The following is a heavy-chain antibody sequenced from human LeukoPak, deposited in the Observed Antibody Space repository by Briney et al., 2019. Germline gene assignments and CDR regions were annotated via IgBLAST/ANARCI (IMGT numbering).Heavy chain of an antibody. CDR2: ISAYNGNT. CDR1: GYTFTSYG. D-gene: IGHD3-10*01. Sequence: GASVKVSCKASGYTFTSYGIIWVRQAPGQGLEWMGWISAYNGNTNYAQKLQGRVTMTTDTSTSTAYMELRSLRSDDTAVYYCAREISFTMVRGVIEGNWFDPWGQETLVTVSS. J-gene: IGHJ5*02. V-gene: IGHV1-18*01. CDR3: AREISFTMVRGVIEGNWFDP.